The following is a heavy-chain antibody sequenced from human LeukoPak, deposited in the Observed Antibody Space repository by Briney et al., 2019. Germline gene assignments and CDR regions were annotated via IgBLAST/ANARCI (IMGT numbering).Heavy chain of an antibody. V-gene: IGHV3-23*01. CDR3: AKEGGYGELSSYFDY. D-gene: IGHD3-16*02. CDR1: GFTFTTYS. J-gene: IGHJ4*02. CDR2: LSTSTTRT. Sequence: HPGGSLRLSCEASGFTFTTYSMTWVRQAPGKGLEWVSTLSTSTTRTYYADSVKGRFTISRDNSKRTLYLQMNSLRAEDTAVHYCAKEGGYGELSSYFDYWGQGTLVTVSS.